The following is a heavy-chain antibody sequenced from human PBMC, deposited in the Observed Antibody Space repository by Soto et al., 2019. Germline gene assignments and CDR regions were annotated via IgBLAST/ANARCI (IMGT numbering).Heavy chain of an antibody. V-gene: IGHV5-51*01. D-gene: IGHD2-15*01. CDR3: ARWDCSGGSCYSFDY. CDR1: GYSFTSYW. J-gene: IGHJ4*02. CDR2: IYPGDSDT. Sequence: PGESLKISCKGSGYSFTSYWIGWVRQMPGKGLEWMGIIYPGDSDTRYSPSFQGQVTISADKSISTAYLQWSSLKASDTAMYYCARWDCSGGSCYSFDYWGQGTLVTVSS.